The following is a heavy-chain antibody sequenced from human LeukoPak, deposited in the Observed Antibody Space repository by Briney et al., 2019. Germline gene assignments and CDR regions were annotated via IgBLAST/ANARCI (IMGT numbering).Heavy chain of an antibody. CDR2: IYSGGST. J-gene: IGHJ5*02. CDR3: AKDGADFWSGYYTDNWFDP. CDR1: GFTVSSNY. V-gene: IGHV3-66*02. Sequence: GGSLRLSCAASGFTVSSNYMSWVRQAPGKGLEWVSVIYSGGSTYYADSVKGRFTISRDNSKNTLYLQMNSLRAEDTAVYYCAKDGADFWSGYYTDNWFDPWGQGTLVTVSS. D-gene: IGHD3-3*01.